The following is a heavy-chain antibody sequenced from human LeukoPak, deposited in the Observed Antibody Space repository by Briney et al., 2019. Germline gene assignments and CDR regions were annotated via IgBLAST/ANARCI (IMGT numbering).Heavy chain of an antibody. J-gene: IGHJ4*02. V-gene: IGHV1-69*01. CDR1: GGTFSSYA. D-gene: IGHD2-2*02. Sequence: GSSVKVSCKASGGTFSSYAISWVRPAPGQGLEWMGGITPIFGTANYAQKFQGRVTITADESTSTAYMELSSLRSEDTAVYYCAGGQNCSSSSCYMVGRVWGQGTLVTVSS. CDR3: AGGQNCSSSSCYMVGRV. CDR2: ITPIFGTA.